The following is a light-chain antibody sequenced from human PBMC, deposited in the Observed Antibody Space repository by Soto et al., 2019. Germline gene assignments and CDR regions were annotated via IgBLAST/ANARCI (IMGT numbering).Light chain of an antibody. V-gene: IGKV3-20*01. CDR2: GTF. CDR1: PSVGSRF. CDR3: QHSKTWPLS. Sequence: EIALTQSPGTLSWSPGARAALSWRARPSVGSRFLAWYAQKPGQAPRLLLSGTFSRDTGIPDRFSGSGSGTDFHLTISRLQSDDFAVYYCQHSKTWPLSFGEGPTLDLK. J-gene: IGKJ4*01.